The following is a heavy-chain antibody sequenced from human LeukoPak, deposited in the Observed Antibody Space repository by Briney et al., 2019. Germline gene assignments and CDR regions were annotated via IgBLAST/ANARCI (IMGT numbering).Heavy chain of an antibody. CDR3: ARGGALGMDV. CDR2: SSGGSSDK. V-gene: IGHV3-11*01. J-gene: IGHJ6*02. D-gene: IGHD1-26*01. CDR1: GFTFSDYY. Sequence: WGSLRLSCAASGFTFSDYYMTWIRQAPGKGLEWVSYSSGGSSDKYYGDSVKGRSTISRNNAKNSVYLQMSSLRAEDTAVYYCARGGALGMDVWGQGTTVTVSS.